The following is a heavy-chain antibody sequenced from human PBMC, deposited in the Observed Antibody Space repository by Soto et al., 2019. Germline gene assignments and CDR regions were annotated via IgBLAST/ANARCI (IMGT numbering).Heavy chain of an antibody. V-gene: IGHV3-23*01. Sequence: EVQLLESGGGLVQPGGSLRLSCAASGFTFSSYAMSCVRQAPGKGLEWVSAISGSGGSTYYADSVKGRFTISRDNSKNTLYLQMNSLRAEDTAVYYCAPTGYYYRLTHWGQGTLVTVSS. J-gene: IGHJ4*02. D-gene: IGHD3-9*01. CDR2: ISGSGGST. CDR3: APTGYYYRLTH. CDR1: GFTFSSYA.